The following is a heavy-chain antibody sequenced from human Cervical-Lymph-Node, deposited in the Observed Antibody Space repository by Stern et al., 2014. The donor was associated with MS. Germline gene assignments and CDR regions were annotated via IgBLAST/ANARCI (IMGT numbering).Heavy chain of an antibody. J-gene: IGHJ4*02. D-gene: IGHD6-13*01. V-gene: IGHV3-30*16. CDR3: ARGRAGRSYFDL. CDR2: VSSDGGNK. Sequence: QVQLVQSGGGVDQPGGSLGLSCAASGLTFSSYPMHWIRQAPGKGLEWVALVSSDGGNKYYAHSVQCRFTISRDNSKNAHYLQMNGLRVEDTAVYYCARGRAGRSYFDLWGQGTLVSVSS. CDR1: GLTFSSYP.